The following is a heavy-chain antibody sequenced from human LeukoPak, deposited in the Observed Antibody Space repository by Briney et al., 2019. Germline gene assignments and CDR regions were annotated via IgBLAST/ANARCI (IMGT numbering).Heavy chain of an antibody. V-gene: IGHV6-1*01. CDR2: TYYRSKWYN. J-gene: IGHJ4*02. CDR1: GESVSSKSAT. CDR3: ARLGSFEDY. Sequence: SQTLSLTCAISGESVSSKSATWNWIRQSPSRGLEWLGRTYYRSKWYNDYALSVNSRITINPDTSKNQFSLQLNPVTPEDTAVYYCARLGSFEDYWGQGTLVTVSS. D-gene: IGHD1-26*01.